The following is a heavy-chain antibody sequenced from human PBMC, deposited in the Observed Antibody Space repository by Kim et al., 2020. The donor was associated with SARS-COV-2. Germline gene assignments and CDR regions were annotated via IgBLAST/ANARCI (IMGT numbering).Heavy chain of an antibody. CDR2: IYYSGST. Sequence: SETLSLTCTVSGGSISSYYWSWIRQPPGKGLEWIGYIYYSGSTNYNPSLKSRVTISVDTSKNQFSLKLSSVTAADTAVYYCARGLGDTAMVTSYYYYGMDVWGQGTTVSVSS. CDR3: ARGLGDTAMVTSYYYYGMDV. CDR1: GGSISSYY. J-gene: IGHJ6*02. V-gene: IGHV4-59*08. D-gene: IGHD5-18*01.